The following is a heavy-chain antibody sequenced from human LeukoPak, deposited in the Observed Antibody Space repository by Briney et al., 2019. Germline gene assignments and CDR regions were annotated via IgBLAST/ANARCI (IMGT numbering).Heavy chain of an antibody. D-gene: IGHD3-22*01. CDR2: IIPIFGTA. Sequence: ASVKVSCKASGGTFSSYAISWVRQAPGQGLEWKGGIIPIFGTANYAQKFQGRVTITADESTSTAYMELSSLRSEDTAVYYCAASYSSGYYGIDYWGQGTLVTVSS. J-gene: IGHJ4*02. V-gene: IGHV1-69*13. CDR1: GGTFSSYA. CDR3: AASYSSGYYGIDY.